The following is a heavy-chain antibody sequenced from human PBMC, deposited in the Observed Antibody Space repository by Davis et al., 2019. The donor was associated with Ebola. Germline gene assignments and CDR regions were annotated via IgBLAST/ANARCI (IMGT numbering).Heavy chain of an antibody. CDR1: GYTFTSYG. CDR2: ISAYNGNT. CDR3: ARVVDTWRVVDDY. V-gene: IGHV1-18*01. Sequence: ASVKVSCKASGYTFTSYGISWVRQAPGQGLEWIGWISAYNGNTNYAQKLQGRVTMTIDPSASTAYMELRSLRSDDTAVYYCARVVDTWRVVDDYWGQGTLVTVSS. D-gene: IGHD2-15*01. J-gene: IGHJ4*02.